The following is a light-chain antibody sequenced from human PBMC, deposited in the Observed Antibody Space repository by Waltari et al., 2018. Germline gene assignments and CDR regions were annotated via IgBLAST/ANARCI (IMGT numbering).Light chain of an antibody. V-gene: IGLV1-47*01. CDR3: AAWDDSLSGWV. Sequence: QSVLTQPPSASGTPRPRVTIPCSGSSPNIGRNYVYWYQQLPGTAPKLLIYRNNQRPSGVPDRFSGSKSGTSASLAISGLRSEDEADYYCAAWDDSLSGWVFGGGTKLTVL. CDR2: RNN. CDR1: SPNIGRNY. J-gene: IGLJ3*02.